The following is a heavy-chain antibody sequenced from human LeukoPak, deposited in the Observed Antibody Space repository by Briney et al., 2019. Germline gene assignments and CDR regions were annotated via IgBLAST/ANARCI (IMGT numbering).Heavy chain of an antibody. CDR1: GYTFTSYD. Sequence: ASVKVSCKASGYTFTSYDINWVRQATGQGLEWMGWMNPNSGNTGYAQKFQARVTITRNTSISTAYMELSSLRSEDTAVYYCATDHSYPKGFDYWGQGTLVTVSS. J-gene: IGHJ4*02. CDR2: MNPNSGNT. V-gene: IGHV1-8*03. CDR3: ATDHSYPKGFDY. D-gene: IGHD5-18*01.